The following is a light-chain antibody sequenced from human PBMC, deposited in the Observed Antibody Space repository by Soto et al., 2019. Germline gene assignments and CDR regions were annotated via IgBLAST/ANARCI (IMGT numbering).Light chain of an antibody. Sequence: DIQMPPSPSTLSASVGDRVTITRRASQSIRSWLDWYQQKPGKAAKLLIYDAYSLERGLASRFSGSVTGTQYTLTVSSLQPDDFETFDCQQYNSYTCAFGQGSKGDI. CDR3: QQYNSYTCA. CDR1: QSIRSW. CDR2: DAY. V-gene: IGKV1-5*01. J-gene: IGKJ2*02.